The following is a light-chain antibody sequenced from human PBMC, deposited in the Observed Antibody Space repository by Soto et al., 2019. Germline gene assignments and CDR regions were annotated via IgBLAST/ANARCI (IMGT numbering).Light chain of an antibody. V-gene: IGLV1-44*01. J-gene: IGLJ1*01. CDR2: NSN. CDR3: AAWDDSLTGPV. Sequence: VVSQPPSASGTPGQTVIISCSGSRSDIGSNFVNWYQHLPGTAPKLLIYNSNQRPSGVPDRFSGSKSGTSASLAISGLQSEDEADYYCAAWDDSLTGPVFGTGTKLTVL. CDR1: RSDIGSNF.